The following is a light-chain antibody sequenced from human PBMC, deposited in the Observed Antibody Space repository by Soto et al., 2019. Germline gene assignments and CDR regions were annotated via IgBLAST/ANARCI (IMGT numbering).Light chain of an antibody. CDR3: ETWDNDTRV. V-gene: IGLV4-60*03. J-gene: IGLJ2*01. CDR2: VEASGTY. CDR1: SDHNNYI. Sequence: QAVVTQSSSASASLGSSVKLTCTLSSDHNNYIIAWHQQHPGKAPRFLMTVEASGTYNKGSGIPDRFSGSSSGADRYLTISNLQSEEDAQYYCETWDNDTRVFGGGTKLTVL.